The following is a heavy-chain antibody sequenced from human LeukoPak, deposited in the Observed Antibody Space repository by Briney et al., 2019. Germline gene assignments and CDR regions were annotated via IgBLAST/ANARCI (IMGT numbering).Heavy chain of an antibody. J-gene: IGHJ4*02. CDR3: ARGGLFSGYRGNVGHEDFDY. Sequence: SETLSLTCAVYGGPFSGYYWTWIRQPPGKGLEWIGEINQGGTTNYNPSLRSRGTILIGTSRNQFSLRLSSVPAADTAVYYCARGGLFSGYRGNVGHEDFDYWGQGSLVTASS. CDR2: INQGGTT. CDR1: GGPFSGYY. D-gene: IGHD5-12*01. V-gene: IGHV4-34*01.